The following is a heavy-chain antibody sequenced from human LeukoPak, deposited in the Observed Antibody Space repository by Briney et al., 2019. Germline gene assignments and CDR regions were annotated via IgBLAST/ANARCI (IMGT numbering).Heavy chain of an antibody. D-gene: IGHD3-22*01. J-gene: IGHJ4*02. CDR3: ASATYYYDSSGYYQGSAFDY. CDR2: IIPTFGTA. CDR1: GGTFSSYA. V-gene: IGHV1-69*13. Sequence: SVKVSCKASGGTFSSYAISWVRQAPGQGLEWMGGIIPTFGTANYAQKFQGRVTITADESTSTAYMELSSLRSEDTAVYYCASATYYYDSSGYYQGSAFDYWGQGTLVTVSS.